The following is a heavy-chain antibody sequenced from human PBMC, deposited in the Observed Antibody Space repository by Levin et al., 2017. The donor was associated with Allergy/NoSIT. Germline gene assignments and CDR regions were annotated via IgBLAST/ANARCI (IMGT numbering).Heavy chain of an antibody. D-gene: IGHD5-12*01. J-gene: IGHJ3*02. V-gene: IGHV3-30*18. CDR3: AKGILKWLRPEDAFDI. CDR1: GFTFSSYG. CDR2: ISYDGSNK. Sequence: GESLKISCAASGFTFSSYGMHWVRQAPGKGLEWVAVISYDGSNKYYADSVKGRFTISRDNSKNTLYLQMNSLRAEDTAVYYCAKGILKWLRPEDAFDIWGQGTMVTVSS.